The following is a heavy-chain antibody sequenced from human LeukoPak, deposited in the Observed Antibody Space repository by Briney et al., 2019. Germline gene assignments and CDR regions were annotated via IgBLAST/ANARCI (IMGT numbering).Heavy chain of an antibody. J-gene: IGHJ4*02. CDR2: IYHSGST. D-gene: IGHD1-26*01. CDR3: ARDSSLSGNLVTVSGGDY. V-gene: IGHV4-30-2*01. Sequence: PSETLSLTCTVSGGSISSGDYYWSWIRQPPGKGLEWIGYIYHSGSTYYNPSLKSRATISVDRSKNQFSLKLSSVTAADTAVYYCARDSSLSGNLVTVSGGDYWGQGTLVTVSS. CDR1: GGSISSGDYY.